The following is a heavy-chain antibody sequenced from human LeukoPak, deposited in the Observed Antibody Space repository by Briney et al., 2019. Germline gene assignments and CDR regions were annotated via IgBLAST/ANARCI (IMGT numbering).Heavy chain of an antibody. D-gene: IGHD3-22*01. CDR1: GFTFSSYW. CDR2: IKQDGSEK. Sequence: GGSLRLSCAASGFTFSSYWMSWVRQAPGKGLEWAANIKQDGSEKYYADSVKGRFTISRDNAKNSLYLQMNSLRAEDTAVYYCARPSSYTNSIVVVITQTGYFDYWGQGTLVTVSS. J-gene: IGHJ4*02. CDR3: ARPSSYTNSIVVVITQTGYFDY. V-gene: IGHV3-7*01.